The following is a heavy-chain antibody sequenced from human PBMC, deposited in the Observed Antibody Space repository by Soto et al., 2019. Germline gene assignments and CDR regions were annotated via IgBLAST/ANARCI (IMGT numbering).Heavy chain of an antibody. CDR2: IRSKANSYAT. D-gene: IGHD3-3*01. CDR1: GFTFSGSA. V-gene: IGHV3-73*02. CDR3: ARGVYDFLSGYPKGLEY. J-gene: IGHJ4*02. Sequence: EVQLVESGRGLVQPGGSLKLCCAASGFTFSGSAMHWVRQASGKGLEWVGHIRSKANSYATAYAVSVKGRFTMSRDDSRNTAYLQMNSLKTEDTAVYYCARGVYDFLSGYPKGLEYWGQGTVVTVSS.